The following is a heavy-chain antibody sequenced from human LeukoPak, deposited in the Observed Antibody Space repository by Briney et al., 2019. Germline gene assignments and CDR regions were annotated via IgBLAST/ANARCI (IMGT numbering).Heavy chain of an antibody. CDR3: ARGRAWSSSFDY. V-gene: IGHV1-8*01. J-gene: IGHJ4*02. D-gene: IGHD6-6*01. CDR1: GYTSTSYD. Sequence: ASVKVSCKASGYTSTSYDINWVRQATGQGLEWMGWMNPNSGNTGYAQKFQGRVTMTRNTSISTAYMELSSLRSEDTAVYYCARGRAWSSSFDYWGQGTLVTVSS. CDR2: MNPNSGNT.